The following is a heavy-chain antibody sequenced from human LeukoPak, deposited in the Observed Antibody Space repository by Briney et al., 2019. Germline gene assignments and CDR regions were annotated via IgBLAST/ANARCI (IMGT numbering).Heavy chain of an antibody. CDR1: GFTFDDYA. V-gene: IGHV3-9*01. CDR2: ISWNSGSI. D-gene: IGHD6-6*01. CDR3: AKDQAYSSSSGFDY. J-gene: IGHJ4*02. Sequence: GRSLRLSCAASGFTFDDYAMHWVRHAPGKGLEWVSGISWNSGSIGYADSVKGRFTISRDNAKNSLYLQMNSLRAEDTALYYCAKDQAYSSSSGFDYWGQGTLVTVSS.